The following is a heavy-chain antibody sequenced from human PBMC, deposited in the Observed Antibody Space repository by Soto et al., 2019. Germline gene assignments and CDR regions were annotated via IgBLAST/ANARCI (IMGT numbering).Heavy chain of an antibody. J-gene: IGHJ4*02. D-gene: IGHD3-9*01. V-gene: IGHV3-64D*06. CDR2: ISSNGGST. CDR1: GFTFSSYA. CDR3: VKDRSPGGYFDWLPDY. Sequence: GSLRLSCAASGFTFSSYAMHWVRQAPGKGLEYVSAISSNGGSTYYADSVKGRFTISRDNSKNTLYLQMSSLRAEDTAVYYCVKDRSPGGYFDWLPDYWGQGTLVTVSS.